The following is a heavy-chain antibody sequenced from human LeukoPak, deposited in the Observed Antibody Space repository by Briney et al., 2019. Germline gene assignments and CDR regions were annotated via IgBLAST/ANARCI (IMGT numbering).Heavy chain of an antibody. CDR1: GGSISSSNYY. CDR3: ARHVRGIVVIITTPFPYPFGY. CDR2: IYYSGST. J-gene: IGHJ4*02. D-gene: IGHD3-22*01. V-gene: IGHV4-39*01. Sequence: KPSETLSLTCTVSGGSISSSNYYWGWIRQPPGKGLEWIGSIYYSGSTYYNPSLKSRVTISVDTSKNQFSLKLSSATAADTAVFYCARHVRGIVVIITTPFPYPFGYWGQGTLVTVSS.